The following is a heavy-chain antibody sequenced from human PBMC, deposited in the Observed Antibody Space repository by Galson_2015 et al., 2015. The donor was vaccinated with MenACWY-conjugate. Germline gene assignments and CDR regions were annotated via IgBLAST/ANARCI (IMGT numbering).Heavy chain of an antibody. J-gene: IGHJ4*02. V-gene: IGHV5-51*01. CDR1: GYWFTTYW. CDR3: ARTGNSEADY. Sequence: QSGAEVKKAGESRKGAGECSGYWFTTYWIGWVRQMPGKGLEWMGTIYPGDSDTRYSPPFQGQVTMSADKSISTAYLQWSSLKASDTAMYYCARTGNSEADYWGQGTLVTVSS. D-gene: IGHD4-23*01. CDR2: IYPGDSDT.